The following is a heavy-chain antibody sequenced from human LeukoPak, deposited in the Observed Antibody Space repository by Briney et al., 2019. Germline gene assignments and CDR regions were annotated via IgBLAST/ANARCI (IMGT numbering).Heavy chain of an antibody. D-gene: IGHD1-26*01. CDR3: VRGSRGPDY. V-gene: IGHV3-74*01. CDR2: INNDGSNT. J-gene: IGHJ4*02. CDR1: GFTFSNYW. Sequence: GGSLRLSCAASGFTFSNYWMHWVRQAPGKGLVWVSRINNDGSNTVYVDSVKGRFTISRDNAKSTLSLQMNSLRAEDTAVYYCVRGSRGPDYWGQGSLVTVSS.